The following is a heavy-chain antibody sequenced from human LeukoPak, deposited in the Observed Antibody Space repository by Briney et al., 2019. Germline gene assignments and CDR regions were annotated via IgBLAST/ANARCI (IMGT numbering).Heavy chain of an antibody. V-gene: IGHV3-23*01. D-gene: IGHD3-10*01. CDR1: GFTFSTYA. CDR2: ISDSGGET. CDR3: AKSHSVAQRGYFDF. J-gene: IGHJ4*02. Sequence: QSGGSLRLSCAASGFTFSTYAMSWVRLVPGKGLEWVSTISDSGGETYYADSVKGRFTISRDNSKNTLYLQMNSLRAEDTAFYYCAKSHSVAQRGYFDFWGQGTLVTVSS.